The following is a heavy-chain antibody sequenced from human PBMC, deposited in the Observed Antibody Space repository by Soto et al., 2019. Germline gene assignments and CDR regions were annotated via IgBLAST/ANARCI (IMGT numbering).Heavy chain of an antibody. Sequence: EVQLLESGGGLVQPGGSLRLSCAASGFTFSSYAMNWVRQAPGKGLEWVSVISGSGGSTYYADAVKGRFTISRDNSKNTLHLQMNSLRAEDTAVYYCAKRTVGWYFDLWRRGTLVTVSS. CDR1: GFTFSSYA. D-gene: IGHD4-17*01. V-gene: IGHV3-23*01. CDR2: ISGSGGST. J-gene: IGHJ2*01. CDR3: AKRTVGWYFDL.